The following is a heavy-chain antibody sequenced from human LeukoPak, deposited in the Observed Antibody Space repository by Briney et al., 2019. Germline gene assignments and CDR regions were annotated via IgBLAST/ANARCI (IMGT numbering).Heavy chain of an antibody. CDR2: IIPIFGTT. V-gene: IGHV1-69*13. CDR1: GGTFINYA. Sequence: ASVKVSCKASGGTFINYAFSWVRQAPGQGLEWMGGIIPIFGTTNYAQKFQGRVTITADESTSAAYMELSSLRSEDTAVYFCARDVRNSGSYYVDYWGQGTLVTVSS. D-gene: IGHD1-26*01. J-gene: IGHJ4*02. CDR3: ARDVRNSGSYYVDY.